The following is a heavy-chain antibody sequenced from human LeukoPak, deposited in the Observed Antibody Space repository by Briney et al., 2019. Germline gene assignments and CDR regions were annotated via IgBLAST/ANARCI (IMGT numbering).Heavy chain of an antibody. V-gene: IGHV3-23*01. CDR1: GFTFSSYA. Sequence: GGSLRLSCVASGFTFSSYAMTWVRQAPGKGLEWVSVISGSGGSTYYADSVKGRFTISRDNSKNTLYLQLNSLRAEDTAVYYCAKGIAAADDFWGQGTLVTVSS. J-gene: IGHJ4*02. CDR2: ISGSGGST. D-gene: IGHD6-13*01. CDR3: AKGIAAADDF.